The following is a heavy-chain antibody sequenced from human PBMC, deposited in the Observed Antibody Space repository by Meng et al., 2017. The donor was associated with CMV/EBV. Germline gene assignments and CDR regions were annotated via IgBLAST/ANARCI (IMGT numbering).Heavy chain of an antibody. CDR3: ARGVYCSSTSCYMPGYFDL. CDR1: GFTFSSYW. D-gene: IGHD2-2*02. V-gene: IGHV3-74*01. Sequence: LSLTCAASGFTFSSYWMHWVRQAPGKGLVWVSRINSDGSSTSYADSVKGRFTISRDNAKNTLYLQMNSLRAEDTAVYYCARGVYCSSTSCYMPGYFDLWGRGTLVTVSS. J-gene: IGHJ2*01. CDR2: INSDGSST.